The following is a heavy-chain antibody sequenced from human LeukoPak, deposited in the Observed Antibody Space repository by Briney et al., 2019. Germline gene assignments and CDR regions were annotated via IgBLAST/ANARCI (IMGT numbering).Heavy chain of an antibody. Sequence: GGSLTLSCAASGFTFSSYSRNWVRQPPGKGLEWVSSISSSSSYIYYADSVKGGFTISRDNAKNSLYLQMNSLRAEDTAVYYCARETSEQWLADDAFDIWGQGTMVTVSS. D-gene: IGHD6-19*01. CDR1: GFTFSSYS. J-gene: IGHJ3*02. CDR2: ISSSSSYI. V-gene: IGHV3-21*01. CDR3: ARETSEQWLADDAFDI.